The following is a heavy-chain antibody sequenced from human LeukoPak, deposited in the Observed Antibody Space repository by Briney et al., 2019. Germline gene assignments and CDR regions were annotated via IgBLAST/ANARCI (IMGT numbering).Heavy chain of an antibody. J-gene: IGHJ3*02. CDR1: GYSFTSYW. CDR3: AKIVVPAAIHDAFDI. Sequence: GESLKISCKGSGYSFTSYWIGWVRQMPGKGLEWMGMIYPGDSDTRYSPSFQGQVTISADKSISTAYLQWSSLNASDTARYYCAKIVVPAAIHDAFDIWRQATMVTVSS. D-gene: IGHD2-2*02. V-gene: IGHV5-51*01. CDR2: IYPGDSDT.